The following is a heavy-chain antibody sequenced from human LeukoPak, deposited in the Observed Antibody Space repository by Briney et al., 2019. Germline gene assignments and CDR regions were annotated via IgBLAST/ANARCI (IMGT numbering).Heavy chain of an antibody. D-gene: IGHD5-24*01. V-gene: IGHV4-61*10. CDR3: ARAGQMATTWPAFDI. Sequence: KPSQTLSLTCTVSGGSISSGNYYWSWIRQPAGKGLEWIGYIYYSGSTNYNPSLKSRVTISVDTSKNQFSLKLNSVTAADTAVYYCARAGQMATTWPAFDIWGQGTMVTVSS. CDR1: GGSISSGNYY. J-gene: IGHJ3*02. CDR2: IYYSGST.